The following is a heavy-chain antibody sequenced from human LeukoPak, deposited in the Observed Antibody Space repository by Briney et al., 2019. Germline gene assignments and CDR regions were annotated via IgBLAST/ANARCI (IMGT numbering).Heavy chain of an antibody. CDR3: ARDPMVRVRGSFDP. V-gene: IGHV1-69*04. Sequence: EASVKVSCTASGGTFSSYAISWVRQAPGQGLEWMGRIIPILGIANYAQKFQGRVTITADKSTSTAYMELSSLRSEDTAVYYCARDPMVRVRGSFDPWGQGTLVTVSS. D-gene: IGHD3-10*01. J-gene: IGHJ5*02. CDR1: GGTFSSYA. CDR2: IIPILGIA.